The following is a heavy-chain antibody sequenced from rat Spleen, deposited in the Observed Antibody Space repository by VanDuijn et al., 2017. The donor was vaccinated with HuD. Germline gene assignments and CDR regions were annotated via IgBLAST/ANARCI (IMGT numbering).Heavy chain of an antibody. CDR2: ISYDGSST. V-gene: IGHV5-29*01. CDR3: ARFGTTFDY. J-gene: IGHJ2*01. Sequence: EVQLVESGGGLVQPGRSLKLSCAASGFSFSGYGMAWVRQAPTKGLEWVATISYDGSSTYYRDSVKGRFTISRDNAKSTLYLQMDSLRSEDTAMYFCARFGTTFDYWGQGVMVTVSS. CDR1: GFSFSGYG. D-gene: IGHD1-7*01.